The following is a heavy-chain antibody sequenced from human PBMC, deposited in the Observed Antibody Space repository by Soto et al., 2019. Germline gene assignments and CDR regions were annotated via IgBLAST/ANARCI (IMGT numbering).Heavy chain of an antibody. J-gene: IGHJ6*02. CDR1: GFTFSSYG. V-gene: IGHV3-33*01. Sequence: VGSLRLSCAASGFTFSSYGMHWVRQAPGKGLEWVAVIWYDGSNKYYADSVKGRFTISRDNSKNTLYLQMNSLRAEDTAVYYCARDHYDFWSGYEPYYYGMDVWGQGTTVTVSS. D-gene: IGHD3-3*01. CDR3: ARDHYDFWSGYEPYYYGMDV. CDR2: IWYDGSNK.